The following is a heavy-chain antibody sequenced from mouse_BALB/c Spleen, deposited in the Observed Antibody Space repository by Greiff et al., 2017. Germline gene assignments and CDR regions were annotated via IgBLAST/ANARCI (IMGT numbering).Heavy chain of an antibody. Sequence: VQLQQSGPELVKPGASVKISCKASGYSFTSYYIHWVKQRPGQGLEWIGWIFPGSGNTKYNEKFKGKATLTADTSSSTAYMQLSSLTSEDSAVYFCARSGYMGMDYGGQGTSVTVSS. CDR1: GYSFTSYY. J-gene: IGHJ4*01. CDR3: ARSGYMGMDY. CDR2: IFPGSGNT. D-gene: IGHD1-2*01. V-gene: IGHV1-66*01.